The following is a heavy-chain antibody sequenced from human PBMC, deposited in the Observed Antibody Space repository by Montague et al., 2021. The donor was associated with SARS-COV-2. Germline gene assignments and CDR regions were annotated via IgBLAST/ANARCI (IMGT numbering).Heavy chain of an antibody. CDR1: GGSISSGSYY. CDR3: ARDAFFRTCYDFWSGYSERSYMDV. J-gene: IGHJ6*03. Sequence: TLSLTCTVSGGSISSGSYYWSWIRQPAGRGLEWIGRIYTSGSTNYNPSLKSRVTISVDTSKNQFSLKLSSVAAADTAVYYWARDAFFRTCYDFWSGYSERSYMDVWGKGTPVTVSS. D-gene: IGHD3-3*01. V-gene: IGHV4-61*02. CDR2: IYTSGST.